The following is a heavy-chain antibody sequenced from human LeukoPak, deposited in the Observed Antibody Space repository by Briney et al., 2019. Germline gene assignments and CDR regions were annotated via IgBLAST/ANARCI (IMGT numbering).Heavy chain of an antibody. CDR3: ARGPNYGDYFPFDY. J-gene: IGHJ4*02. CDR1: GYTFTSYH. CDR2: MNPNSGNT. D-gene: IGHD4-17*01. Sequence: ASVKVSCKATGYTFTSYHINWVRQATGQGLEWMGWMNPNSGNTGYAQKFQGRVTMTRNTSISTAYMELSSLRSEDTAVYYCARGPNYGDYFPFDYWGQGTLVTVSS. V-gene: IGHV1-8*01.